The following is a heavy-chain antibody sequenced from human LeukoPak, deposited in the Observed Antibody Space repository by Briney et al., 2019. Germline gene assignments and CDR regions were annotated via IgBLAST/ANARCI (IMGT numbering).Heavy chain of an antibody. V-gene: IGHV3-23*01. J-gene: IGHJ2*01. CDR1: AFTLSSYA. CDR3: AKTLRESSGREYFDL. Sequence: GGSLRLSCAASAFTLSSYALSWVRQAPGKGLEWVSAVRGSGGNTYYADSVKGRFTSSGDNSKNSLNLQMKSLRAEDTAEYYCAKTLRESSGREYFDLWGRGTLVTVSS. CDR2: VRGSGGNT. D-gene: IGHD6-19*01.